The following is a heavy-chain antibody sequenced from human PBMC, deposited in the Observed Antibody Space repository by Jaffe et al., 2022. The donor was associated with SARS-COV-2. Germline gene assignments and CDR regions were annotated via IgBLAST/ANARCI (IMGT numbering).Heavy chain of an antibody. CDR2: ISGDGGST. V-gene: IGHV3-43*02. Sequence: EVQLVESGGGVVQPGGSLRLSCAASGFTFDDYAMHWVRQAPGKGLEWVSLISGDGGSTYYADSVKGRFTISRDNSKNSLYLQMNSLRTEDTALYYCAKGPRYCSGGSCYSLYYFDYWGQGTLVTVSS. CDR3: AKGPRYCSGGSCYSLYYFDY. CDR1: GFTFDDYA. J-gene: IGHJ4*02. D-gene: IGHD2-15*01.